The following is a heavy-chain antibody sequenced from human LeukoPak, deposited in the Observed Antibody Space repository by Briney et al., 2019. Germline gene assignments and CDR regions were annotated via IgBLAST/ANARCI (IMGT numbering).Heavy chain of an antibody. D-gene: IGHD5-24*01. V-gene: IGHV1-8*01. Sequence: ASVKISCKASGYTFTSYDINWVRQATGQGLEWMGWMKPNSGNTGYAQKFQGRVTMTRNTSIRTAYMELSSLRSEDTGVYCCAGGGLEMAVCVYWGQGTLVTVSS. CDR1: GYTFTSYD. CDR3: AGGGLEMAVCVY. J-gene: IGHJ4*02. CDR2: MKPNSGNT.